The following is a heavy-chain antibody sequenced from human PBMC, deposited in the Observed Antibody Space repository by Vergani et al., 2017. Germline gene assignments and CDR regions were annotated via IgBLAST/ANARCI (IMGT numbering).Heavy chain of an antibody. CDR1: GFTFSSYG. CDR3: TREAFRRRQIDY. J-gene: IGHJ4*02. Sequence: VQLVESGGGVVQPGRSLRLSCAASGFTFSSYGMHWVRQAPGKGLEWVGFIRSKAYGGTTEYAASVKGRFTISRDDSKSIAYLQMNSLKTEDTAVYYCTREAFRRRQIDYWGQGTLVTVSS. D-gene: IGHD1-1*01. V-gene: IGHV3-49*04. CDR2: IRSKAYGGTT.